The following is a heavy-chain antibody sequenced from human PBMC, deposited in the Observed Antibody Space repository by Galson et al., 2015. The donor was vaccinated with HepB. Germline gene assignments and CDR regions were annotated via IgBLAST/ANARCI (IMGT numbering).Heavy chain of an antibody. V-gene: IGHV3-30*03. Sequence: SLRLSCAASGLTFSIFDMHWVRQAPGKGLEWVAVISSDGSKTYYGGSVKGRFTISRDNSKNTLELQMNSLRAEDTAVYFCARVVSTGTHRGYFDYWGQGTLVTVSS. D-gene: IGHD1-1*01. CDR2: ISSDGSKT. J-gene: IGHJ4*02. CDR1: GLTFSIFD. CDR3: ARVVSTGTHRGYFDY.